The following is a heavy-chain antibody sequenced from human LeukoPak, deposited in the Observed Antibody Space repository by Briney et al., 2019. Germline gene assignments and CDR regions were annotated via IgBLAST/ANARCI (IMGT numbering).Heavy chain of an antibody. V-gene: IGHV4-39*01. CDR3: AADSSGYYYMDY. J-gene: IGHJ4*02. CDR1: GGSISSSSYY. D-gene: IGHD3-22*01. Sequence: SETLSLTCTVPGGSISSSSYYWGWIRQPPGKGLEWIGSIYYSGSTYYNPSLKSRVTISVDTSKNQFSLKLNSVTAADTAVYYCAADSSGYYYMDYWGQGTLVTVSS. CDR2: IYYSGST.